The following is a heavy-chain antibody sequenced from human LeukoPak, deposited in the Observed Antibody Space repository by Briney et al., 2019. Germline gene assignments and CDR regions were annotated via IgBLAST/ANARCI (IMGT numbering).Heavy chain of an antibody. CDR3: ARVAIFGGNAFDI. D-gene: IGHD3-3*01. J-gene: IGHJ3*02. Sequence: ASVKVSCKASGYTFTSYGISWVRQAPGQGLEWMGWISAYNGNRNYAQKLQGRVTMTTDTSTSTDYMELRSLRSEDTAVYYCARVAIFGGNAFDIWGQGTMVTVSS. V-gene: IGHV1-18*01. CDR2: ISAYNGNR. CDR1: GYTFTSYG.